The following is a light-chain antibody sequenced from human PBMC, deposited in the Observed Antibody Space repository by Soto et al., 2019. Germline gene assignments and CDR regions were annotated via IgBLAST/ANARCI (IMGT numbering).Light chain of an antibody. CDR3: AAWDESLSARV. CDR2: RNN. Sequence: QSVLTQPPSASGTPGQRVTISCSGSSSNIGSNYVYWYQQLPGTAPKLLIYRNNERPSGVPDRFSGSKSGTSASLAISGLRSEDEADYYCAAWDESLSARVFGGGTKVTVL. CDR1: SSNIGSNY. V-gene: IGLV1-47*01. J-gene: IGLJ3*02.